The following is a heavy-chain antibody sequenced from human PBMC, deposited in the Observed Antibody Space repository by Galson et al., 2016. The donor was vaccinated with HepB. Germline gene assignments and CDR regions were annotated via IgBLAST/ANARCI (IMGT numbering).Heavy chain of an antibody. D-gene: IGHD4/OR15-4a*01. CDR3: VKAIPDANYISGCDY. CDR2: ISGSGAKT. Sequence: SLRLSCAASGFSFSNYDMSWARQAPGKGPEWVSTISGSGAKTYYADSVKGRSTISRDNPENTEYLQMDSLKVEDTAIYYCVKAIPDANYISGCDYWGQGTLVTVSS. CDR1: GFSFSNYD. V-gene: IGHV3-23*01. J-gene: IGHJ4*02.